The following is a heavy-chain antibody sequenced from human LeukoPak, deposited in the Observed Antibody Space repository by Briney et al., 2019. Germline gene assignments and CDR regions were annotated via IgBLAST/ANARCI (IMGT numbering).Heavy chain of an antibody. CDR1: RGSISNYW. CDR3: AGDAGGYEDY. J-gene: IGHJ4*02. V-gene: IGHV4-4*07. Sequence: PSETLSLTCTVSRGSISNYWWSWIRQAAGKGLEWIGRVYPSGTTHYNPSLQSRVTLSVDTSKNQLSLTLSSLTAADTAVYYCAGDAGGYEDYWGQGTLVTVTS. CDR2: VYPSGTT. D-gene: IGHD5-12*01.